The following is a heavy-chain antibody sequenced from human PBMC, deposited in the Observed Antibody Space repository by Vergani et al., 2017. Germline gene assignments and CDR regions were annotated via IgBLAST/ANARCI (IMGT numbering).Heavy chain of an antibody. V-gene: IGHV3-30*01. Sequence: QVQLVESGGGVVQPGRSLRLSCAASGFTFSSYAMHWVRQAPGKGLEWVAVISYDGSNKYYADSVKGRFTISRDNSKNTLYLQMNSLRAEDTAVYYCARDFPSLYGSGSYLYYWGQGTLVTVS. CDR2: ISYDGSNK. J-gene: IGHJ4*02. D-gene: IGHD3-10*01. CDR1: GFTFSSYA. CDR3: ARDFPSLYGSGSYLYY.